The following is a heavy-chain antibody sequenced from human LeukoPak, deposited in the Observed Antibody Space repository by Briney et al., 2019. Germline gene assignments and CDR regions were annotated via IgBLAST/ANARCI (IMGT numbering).Heavy chain of an antibody. Sequence: PGGSLRLSCAASGFTFSDYYMSWIRQAPGKGLEWVSYISSSSSYTNYADSVKGRFTISRGNAKNSLYLQMSSLRAEDTAVYYCARVVSGSYSVDYWGQGTLVTVSS. D-gene: IGHD1-26*01. CDR3: ARVVSGSYSVDY. CDR1: GFTFSDYY. V-gene: IGHV3-11*05. J-gene: IGHJ4*02. CDR2: ISSSSSYT.